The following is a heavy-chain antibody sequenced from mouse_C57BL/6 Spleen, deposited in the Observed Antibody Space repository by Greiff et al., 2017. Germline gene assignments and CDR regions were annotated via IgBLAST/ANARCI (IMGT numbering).Heavy chain of an antibody. CDR1: GYTFTSYW. CDR2: IDPSDSYT. CDR3: ARSGYGNSYYFDY. D-gene: IGHD2-1*01. V-gene: IGHV1-69*01. Sequence: QVHVKQPGAELVMPGASVKLSCKASGYTFTSYWMHWVKQRPGQGLEWIGEIDPSDSYTNYNQKFKGKSTLTVDKSSSTAYMQLSSLTSEDSAVYYCARSGYGNSYYFDYWGQGTTLTVSS. J-gene: IGHJ2*01.